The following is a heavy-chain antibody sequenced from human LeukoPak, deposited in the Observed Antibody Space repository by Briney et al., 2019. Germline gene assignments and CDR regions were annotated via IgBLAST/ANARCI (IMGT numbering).Heavy chain of an antibody. D-gene: IGHD6-13*01. CDR3: AKNFHSSSWRTTGNYNWFDP. CDR2: ISYDGSNK. CDR1: GFTFSSYG. J-gene: IGHJ5*02. Sequence: AGGSLRLSCAASGFTFSSYGMHWVRQAPGKGLEWVAVISYDGSNKYYADSVKGRFTISRDNSKNTLYLQMNSLRAEDTAMYYCAKNFHSSSWRTTGNYNWFDPWGQGTLVTVSS. V-gene: IGHV3-30*18.